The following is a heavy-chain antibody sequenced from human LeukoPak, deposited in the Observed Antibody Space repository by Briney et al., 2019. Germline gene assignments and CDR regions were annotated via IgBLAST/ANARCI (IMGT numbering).Heavy chain of an antibody. CDR3: ALGRYYDSSGYGTYYYYGMDV. CDR1: GGTFSSYA. V-gene: IGHV1-69*13. J-gene: IGHJ6*02. CDR2: IIPIFGTA. D-gene: IGHD3-22*01. Sequence: GASVKVSCKASGGTFSSYAISWVRRAPGQGLEWMGGIIPIFGTANYAQKFQGRVTITADESTSTAYMELSSLRSEDTAVYYCALGRYYDSSGYGTYYYYGMDVWGQGTTVTVSS.